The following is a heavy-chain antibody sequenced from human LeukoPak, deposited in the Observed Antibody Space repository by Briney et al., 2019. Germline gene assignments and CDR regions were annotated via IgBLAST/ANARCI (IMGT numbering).Heavy chain of an antibody. V-gene: IGHV3-33*06. Sequence: GGSLRLSCAASGFTFSSYAMSWVRQAPGKGLEWVAVIWYDGSNKYYADSVKGRFTISRDNSKNTLYLQMNSLRAEDTAVYYCAKDRSIAVMYYFDYWGQGTLVTVSS. CDR1: GFTFSSYA. CDR3: AKDRSIAVMYYFDY. CDR2: IWYDGSNK. J-gene: IGHJ4*02. D-gene: IGHD6-19*01.